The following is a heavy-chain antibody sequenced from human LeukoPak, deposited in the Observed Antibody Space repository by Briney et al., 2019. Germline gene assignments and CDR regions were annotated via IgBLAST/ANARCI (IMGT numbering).Heavy chain of an antibody. D-gene: IGHD6-13*01. CDR3: ARVVSSRYYFDY. CDR2: IYSGGST. CDR1: GFTVSSNY. J-gene: IGHJ4*02. V-gene: IGHV3-66*01. Sequence: GGSLRLSCAASGFTVSSNYMSWVRQAPGKGLEWVSVIYSGGSTYYADSVKGRFTISRDNSKNTLYLQMNSLRAEDTAVYYCARVVSSRYYFDYWGQETLVTVSS.